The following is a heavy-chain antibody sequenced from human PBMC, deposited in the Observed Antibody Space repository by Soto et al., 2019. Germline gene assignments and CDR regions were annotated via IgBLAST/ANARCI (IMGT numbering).Heavy chain of an antibody. V-gene: IGHV4-34*01. D-gene: IGHD6-13*01. CDR2: INHSGST. CDR3: ARRGRRIAAAGYFY. J-gene: IGHJ4*02. Sequence: QVQLQQWGAGLLKPSETLSLTCAVYGGSFSGYYWSWIRQTPGKGLEWIGEINHSGSTNYNPSLKSRVTISVDTSKNQFSLKLSSVTAADTAVYYCARRGRRIAAAGYFYWGQGTLVTVSS. CDR1: GGSFSGYY.